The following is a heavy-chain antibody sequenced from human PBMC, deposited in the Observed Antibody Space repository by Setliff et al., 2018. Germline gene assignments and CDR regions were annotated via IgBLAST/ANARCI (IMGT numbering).Heavy chain of an antibody. J-gene: IGHJ4*02. CDR2: MSGSAGST. V-gene: IGHV3-NL1*01. Sequence: GSLRLSCVASGFTFRNYGMHWVRPAPGKGLEWVSAMSGSAGSTYYADSVKVPFTISRDNSKNTLYLQMNSLRAEDTAVYYCARGGNLIYYFDYWGQGTLVTVSS. D-gene: IGHD2-15*01. CDR1: GFTFRNYG. CDR3: ARGGNLIYYFDY.